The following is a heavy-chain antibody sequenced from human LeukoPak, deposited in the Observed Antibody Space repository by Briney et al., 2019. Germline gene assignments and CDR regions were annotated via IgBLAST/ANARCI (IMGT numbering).Heavy chain of an antibody. CDR2: LSHAGTN. J-gene: IGHJ4*02. CDR1: GGSITSNSYS. CDR3: ARLRGGVQLWGD. Sequence: SETPSLTCTVSGGSITSNSYSWGWIRQPPGKGLQWIVTLSHAGTNYYNPSLKSRVTMPVDRSKNQFSLKLTSVTATDTAVYYCARLRGGVQLWGDWGQGTLVTVSS. D-gene: IGHD5-18*01. V-gene: IGHV4-39*01.